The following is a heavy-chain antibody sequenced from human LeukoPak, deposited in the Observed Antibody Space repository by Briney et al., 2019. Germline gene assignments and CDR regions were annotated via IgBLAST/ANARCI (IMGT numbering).Heavy chain of an antibody. D-gene: IGHD6-6*01. J-gene: IGHJ4*02. V-gene: IGHV1-69*13. CDR1: GGTFSIYA. CDR2: IIPIFGTA. CDR3: ARFYGSSSLRGHFDY. Sequence: ASVKVSFKASGGTFSIYAISWVRQAPGQGLEWMGGIIPIFGTANYAQKFQGKGTITADESTRTASIELSIHRSEHTAVYYCARFYGSSSLRGHFDYWGQGTLVTVSS.